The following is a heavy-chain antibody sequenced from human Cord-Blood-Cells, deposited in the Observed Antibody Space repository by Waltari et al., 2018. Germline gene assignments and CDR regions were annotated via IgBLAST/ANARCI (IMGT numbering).Heavy chain of an antibody. D-gene: IGHD6-13*01. V-gene: IGHV4-39*07. J-gene: IGHJ1*01. Sequence: QLQLQESGPGLVKPSETLSLTCTVSGGSISMSSYYWGWTRQPPGKGLEWIGSIYYSGSTYYNPSLKSRVTISVDTSKNQFSLKLSSVTAADTAVYYCARQGYSSSHEYFQHWGQGTLVTVSS. CDR3: ARQGYSSSHEYFQH. CDR1: GGSISMSSYY. CDR2: IYYSGST.